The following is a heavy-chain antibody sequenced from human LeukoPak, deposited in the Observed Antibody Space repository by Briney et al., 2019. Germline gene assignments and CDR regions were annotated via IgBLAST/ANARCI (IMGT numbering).Heavy chain of an antibody. CDR2: ISGSGGST. V-gene: IGHV3-23*01. D-gene: IGHD6-13*01. Sequence: PGGSLRLSCAASGFTFSSYAMSWVRQAPGKGLEWVSAISGSGGSTYYADSVKGRFTISRDNSKNTLYLQVNSLRAEDTAVYYCAKEGRNSRSAVSWFDPWGQGTLVTVSS. CDR1: GFTFSSYA. CDR3: AKEGRNSRSAVSWFDP. J-gene: IGHJ5*02.